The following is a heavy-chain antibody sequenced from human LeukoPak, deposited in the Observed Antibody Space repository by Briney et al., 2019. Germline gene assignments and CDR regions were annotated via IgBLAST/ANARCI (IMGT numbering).Heavy chain of an antibody. CDR2: IYSGGST. Sequence: GGSLRLSCAAFGFTVSSNYMSWVRQAPGKGLEWVSVIYSGGSTYYADSVKGRFTISRDNSKNTLYLQMNSLRAEDTAVYYCARDSNSSGCFGYWGQGTLVTVSS. CDR1: GFTVSSNY. CDR3: ARDSNSSGCFGY. J-gene: IGHJ4*02. V-gene: IGHV3-53*01. D-gene: IGHD6-19*01.